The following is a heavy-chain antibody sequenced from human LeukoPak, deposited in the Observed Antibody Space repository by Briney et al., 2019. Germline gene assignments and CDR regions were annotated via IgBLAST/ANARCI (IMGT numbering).Heavy chain of an antibody. CDR3: AREPDVVPAAIGLDY. J-gene: IGHJ4*02. Sequence: GGSLRLSCAASGFTFSSYWMSWVRQAPGKGLEWVANIKQDGSEKYYVDSVKGRFTIPRDNAKNSLYLQMNSLRAEDTAVYYCAREPDVVPAAIGLDYWGQGTLVTVSS. CDR1: GFTFSSYW. D-gene: IGHD2-2*02. V-gene: IGHV3-7*01. CDR2: IKQDGSEK.